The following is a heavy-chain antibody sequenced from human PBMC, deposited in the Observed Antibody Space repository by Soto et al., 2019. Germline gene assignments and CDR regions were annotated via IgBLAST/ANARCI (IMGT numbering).Heavy chain of an antibody. D-gene: IGHD6-13*01. CDR3: ARVSIAAAGTDY. V-gene: IGHV4-39*07. CDR2: IYYSGTT. J-gene: IGHJ4*02. CDR1: GDSISSSNYY. Sequence: SETLSLTCTVSGDSISSSNYYWGWIRQPPGKGLEWIANIYYSGTTYYNPSLKSRVAISVDTSKNQFSLKLSSVTAADTAVYYCARVSIAAAGTDYWGQGTLVTVSS.